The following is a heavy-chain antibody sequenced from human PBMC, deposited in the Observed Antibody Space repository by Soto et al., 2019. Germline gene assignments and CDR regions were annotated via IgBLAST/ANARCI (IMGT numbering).Heavy chain of an antibody. CDR1: AFSLKKRGMC. Sequence: AFSLKKRGMCVRRMHHRPGYALEWLARIDWDDDKYYSTSLKTRLTISKDTSKNQVVLTMTNMDPVDTATYYCARYLALYRRDTCGYSDHCGHATLVSLSS. CDR2: IDWDDDK. V-gene: IGHV2-70*11. D-gene: IGHD1-26*01. J-gene: IGHJ4*01. CDR3: ARYLALYRRDTCGYSDH.